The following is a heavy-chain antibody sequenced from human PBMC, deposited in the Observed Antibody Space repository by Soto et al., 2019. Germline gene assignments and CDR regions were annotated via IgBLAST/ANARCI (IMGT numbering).Heavy chain of an antibody. D-gene: IGHD6-6*01. CDR2: ISVSGDNT. CDR3: ATDLGTAPRLVWGHYFNN. J-gene: IGHJ4*02. V-gene: IGHV3-23*01. CDR1: GFTFSTYA. Sequence: GGSLRLSCAASGFTFSTYAMSWVRQAPGKGLEWVSGISVSGDNTYYADSVKGRLTMTRDTSTSTVYFELNSLTSDDTAVYFCATDLGTAPRLVWGHYFNNWGQGTLVTVSS.